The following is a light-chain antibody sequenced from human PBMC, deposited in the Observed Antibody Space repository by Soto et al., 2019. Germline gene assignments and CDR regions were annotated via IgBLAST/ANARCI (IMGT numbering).Light chain of an antibody. V-gene: IGKV1-5*01. CDR3: LQYNSYSRT. CDR2: DAS. Sequence: DIQMTQSPATLSASVGDRVTITCRASQSISSWLAWYQQKPGKAPKLLIYDASSLKSGVPSRFSGSGSGTEFTLTISSLQPDDFATYYCLQYNSYSRTFGQGTKVEIK. CDR1: QSISSW. J-gene: IGKJ1*01.